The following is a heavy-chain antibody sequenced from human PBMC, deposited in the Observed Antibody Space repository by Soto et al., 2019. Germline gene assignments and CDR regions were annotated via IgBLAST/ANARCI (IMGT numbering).Heavy chain of an antibody. Sequence: QVQLVESGGGVVQPGRSLRLSCAASGFTFSSYAMHWVRQAPGKGLEWVAVISYDGSNKYYADSVKGRFTISRDNSKNSRYLQMTGLRAEDTAVYYCARDYGDYGGVFDYWGQGTLVTVSS. CDR1: GFTFSSYA. CDR3: ARDYGDYGGVFDY. CDR2: ISYDGSNK. V-gene: IGHV3-30-3*01. J-gene: IGHJ4*02. D-gene: IGHD4-17*01.